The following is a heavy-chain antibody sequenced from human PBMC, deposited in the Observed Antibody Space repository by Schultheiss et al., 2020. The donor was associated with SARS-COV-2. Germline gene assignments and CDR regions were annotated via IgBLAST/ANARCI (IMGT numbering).Heavy chain of an antibody. CDR2: IYRGGST. CDR1: GFTFRAFW. D-gene: IGHD5-24*01. CDR3: TRERGAVDGFLRY. J-gene: IGHJ4*02. V-gene: IGHV3-66*01. Sequence: GGSLRLSCVASGFTFRAFWMSWVRQAPGKGLEWVSVIYRGGSTYYADSVKGRFTISRDNAKNTLYLEMNGLRVEDTAVYYCTRERGAVDGFLRYWGQGILVTVSS.